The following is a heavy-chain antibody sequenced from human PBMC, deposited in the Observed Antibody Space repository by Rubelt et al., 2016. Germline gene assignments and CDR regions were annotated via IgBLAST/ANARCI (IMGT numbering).Heavy chain of an antibody. CDR2: IHSSGDA. Sequence: QVQLQESGPGLVKPSQTLSLTCTVSGGSISSGGYYWSWIRQHPGKGLEWIGYIHSSGDAYYNPSLKRRVTISVDSARNQVARKLRDVTAADAAGDYCAGGQVDWYKAFDPWGQGTLVTVSS. CDR3: AGGQVDWYKAFDP. CDR1: GGSISSGGYY. D-gene: IGHD3-9*01. V-gene: IGHV4-31*03. J-gene: IGHJ5*02.